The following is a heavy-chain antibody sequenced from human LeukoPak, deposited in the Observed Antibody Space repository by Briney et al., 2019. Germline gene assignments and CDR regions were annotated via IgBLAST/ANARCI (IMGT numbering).Heavy chain of an antibody. CDR2: IWYDGSNK. D-gene: IGHD3-10*01. J-gene: IGHJ4*02. CDR1: GFTFSSYG. CDR3: AGSFGELLDY. Sequence: GRSPRLSCAASGFTFSSYGMHWVRQAPGKGLEWVAVIWYDGSNKYYADSVKGRFTISRDNSKNTLYLQMNSLRAEDTAVYYCAGSFGELLDYWGQGTLVTVSS. V-gene: IGHV3-33*01.